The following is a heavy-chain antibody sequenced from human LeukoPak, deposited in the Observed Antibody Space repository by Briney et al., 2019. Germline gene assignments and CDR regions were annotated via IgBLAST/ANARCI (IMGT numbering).Heavy chain of an antibody. Sequence: GGSLRLSCAATGLTFTNFAMNWVRQAPGGGLEWVSSINESGEGTFYADSVKGRFTISRDNSKDTIYLHLNSLRAEDTAVYYCAKDEDNWGQGTLVIVSS. CDR1: GLTFTNFA. CDR3: AKDEDN. J-gene: IGHJ4*02. V-gene: IGHV3-23*01. CDR2: INESGEGT.